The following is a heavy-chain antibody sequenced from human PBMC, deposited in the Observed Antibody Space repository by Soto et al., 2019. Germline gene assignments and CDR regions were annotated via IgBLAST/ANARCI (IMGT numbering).Heavy chain of an antibody. CDR1: GFTFSDYA. D-gene: IGHD3-3*01. CDR3: ARGDHYIFRTDHYPLAGLDS. J-gene: IGHJ4*02. Sequence: QLYLVESGGGVVQPGRSLRLSCAASGFTFSDYAMNWVRQAPGKGPEWVAVTSFDGNHKYYADSVKGRFTISKDNSKNTVHLQMNRLRGEDSGVYYCARGDHYIFRTDHYPLAGLDSWGQRTLVTVSS. CDR2: TSFDGNHK. V-gene: IGHV3-30-3*01.